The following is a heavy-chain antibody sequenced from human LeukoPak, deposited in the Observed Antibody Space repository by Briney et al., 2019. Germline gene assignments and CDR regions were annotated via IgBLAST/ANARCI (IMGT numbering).Heavy chain of an antibody. D-gene: IGHD3-22*01. V-gene: IGHV3-74*01. CDR3: ARDLELVYYDSSGYDY. J-gene: IGHJ4*02. CDR1: GVTFSAYW. CDR2: INSDGSTI. Sequence: GGSLRLSCAASGVTFSAYWMHWVRQAPGKGLVWVSRINSDGSTINYADSVKGRFTISRDNAKNTLYLQMNILRAEDTAVYYCARDLELVYYDSSGYDYWGRGTQVIVSS.